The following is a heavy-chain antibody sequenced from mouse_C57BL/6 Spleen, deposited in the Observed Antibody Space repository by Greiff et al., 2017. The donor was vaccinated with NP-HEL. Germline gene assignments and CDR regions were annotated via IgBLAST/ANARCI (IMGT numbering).Heavy chain of an antibody. V-gene: IGHV1-7*01. CDR1: GYTFTSYW. CDR3: GPDYSNLSFAY. D-gene: IGHD2-5*01. J-gene: IGHJ3*01. CDR2: INPSSGYT. Sequence: VQLQQSGAELAKPGASVKLSCKASGYTFTSYWMHWVKQRPGQGLEWIGYINPSSGYTKYNQKFKDKATLTADKSSSTAYMQLSSLTYEDSAVYYGGPDYSNLSFAYWGQGTLVTVSA.